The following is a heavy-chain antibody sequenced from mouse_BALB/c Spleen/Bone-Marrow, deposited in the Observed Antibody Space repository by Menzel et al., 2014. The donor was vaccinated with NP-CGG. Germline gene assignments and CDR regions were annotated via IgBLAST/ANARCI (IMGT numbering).Heavy chain of an antibody. V-gene: IGHV2-3*01. CDR2: IWGDGST. Sequence: VQLQESGPGLAAPSQSLSITCTVSGFPLTSYGVSWVRQPPGKGLEWLGVIWGDGSTNYHSALISRLSISKDNSKSQVFLKLNSLQTDDTATYQCAKGEYGKRYYVMDYWGQGTSVTVSS. CDR1: GFPLTSYG. CDR3: AKGEYGKRYYVMDY. J-gene: IGHJ4*01. D-gene: IGHD2-10*02.